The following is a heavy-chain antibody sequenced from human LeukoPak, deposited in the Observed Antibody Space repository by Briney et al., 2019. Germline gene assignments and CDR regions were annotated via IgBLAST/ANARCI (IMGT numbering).Heavy chain of an antibody. Sequence: KASETLSLTCAVSGGSISSGGYSWSWIRQPPGKGLEWIGYIYHSGSTYYNPSLKSRVTISVDRSKSQFSLKLSSVTAADTAVYYCARGDRWFDPWGQGTLVTVSS. CDR3: ARGDRWFDP. V-gene: IGHV4-30-2*01. J-gene: IGHJ5*02. CDR1: GGSISSGGYS. CDR2: IYHSGST.